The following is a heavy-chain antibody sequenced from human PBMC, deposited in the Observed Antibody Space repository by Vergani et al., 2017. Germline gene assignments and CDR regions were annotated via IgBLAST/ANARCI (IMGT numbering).Heavy chain of an antibody. D-gene: IGHD2-15*01. V-gene: IGHV4-39*07. CDR1: GGSINPSSSF. J-gene: IGHJ4*02. CDR2: IHTGGST. Sequence: QLQLQESGPGLVKPSETLSLICTVSGGSINPSSSFWGWIRQSPGKGLEWIGHIHTGGSTDVNPSFKSRVSISVDTSKSQFSLKLNSVTVADTAVYYCARSRPYCTSGSCPAIWGQGTLVTVSS. CDR3: ARSRPYCTSGSCPAI.